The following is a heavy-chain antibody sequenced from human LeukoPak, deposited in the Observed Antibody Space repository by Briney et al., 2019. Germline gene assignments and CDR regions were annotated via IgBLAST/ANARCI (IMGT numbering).Heavy chain of an antibody. Sequence: GRSLRLSCAASGFTFSSYGMHWVRQAPGKGLERVAVIWYDGSNKYYADSVKGRFTISRDNSKNTLYLQMNSLRAEDTAVYYCARAWHYFDYWGQGTLVTVSS. J-gene: IGHJ4*02. V-gene: IGHV3-33*01. CDR1: GFTFSSYG. CDR2: IWYDGSNK. CDR3: ARAWHYFDY.